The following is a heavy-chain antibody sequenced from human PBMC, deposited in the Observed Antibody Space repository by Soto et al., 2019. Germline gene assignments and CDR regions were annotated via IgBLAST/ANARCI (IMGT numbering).Heavy chain of an antibody. Sequence: LRLSCAASGFTLSNYAMSWVRQAPGRGLEWVSAISISGGSTYYADSVKGRFTISRDSSKNTLYLQMNSLSAEDTAVYYCAKDLGDSSGYYYYIDSWGKGIRVTVSS. CDR1: GFTLSNYA. J-gene: IGHJ4*02. D-gene: IGHD3-22*01. CDR3: AKDLGDSSGYYYYIDS. CDR2: ISISGGST. V-gene: IGHV3-23*01.